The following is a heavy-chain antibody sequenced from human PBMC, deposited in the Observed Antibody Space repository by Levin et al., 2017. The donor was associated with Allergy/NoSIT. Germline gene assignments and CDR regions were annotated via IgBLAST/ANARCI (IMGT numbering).Heavy chain of an antibody. CDR3: ARICSSSNCYLPDY. Sequence: GASVKVSCKASGGTFGSYAINWVRQAPGQGFELMGGIIPISGTTTYAQKFQDRVTISADKSTSTAYMDLSSLRSDDTAVYYCARICSSSNCYLPDYWGQGTLVTVSS. J-gene: IGHJ4*02. CDR2: IIPISGTT. CDR1: GGTFGSYA. V-gene: IGHV1-69*06. D-gene: IGHD2-2*01.